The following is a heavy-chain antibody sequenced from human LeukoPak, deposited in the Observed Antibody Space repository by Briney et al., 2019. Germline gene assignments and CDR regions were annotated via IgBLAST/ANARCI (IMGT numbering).Heavy chain of an antibody. V-gene: IGHV3-23*01. D-gene: IGHD3-22*01. J-gene: IGHJ4*02. CDR2: IRGSGGSA. CDR3: ARLSSGSPSNFDC. CDR1: GFTFSNYA. Sequence: GGSLRLSCAASGFTFSNYAMIWVRQAPGKGLEWVSSIRGSGGSAYYADSMKGRFTISRDYSRNTLFLQMNSLTAEDTAVYYCARLSSGSPSNFDCWGQGTLVTVSS.